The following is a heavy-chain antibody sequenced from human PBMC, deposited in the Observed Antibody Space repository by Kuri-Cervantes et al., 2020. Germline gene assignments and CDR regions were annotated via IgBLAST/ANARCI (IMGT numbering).Heavy chain of an antibody. V-gene: IGHV4-34*01. Sequence: SETLSLTCAVYGGSFSGYYWSWIRQPPGEGLEWIGSIYYSGSTYYSPSLKSRVTISVDTSKNQFSLKLSSVTAADTAVYYCARPGGGFFWSAYYGDGMDVWGQGTTVTVSS. D-gene: IGHD3-3*01. J-gene: IGHJ6*02. CDR3: ARPGGGFFWSAYYGDGMDV. CDR1: GGSFSGYY. CDR2: IYYSGST.